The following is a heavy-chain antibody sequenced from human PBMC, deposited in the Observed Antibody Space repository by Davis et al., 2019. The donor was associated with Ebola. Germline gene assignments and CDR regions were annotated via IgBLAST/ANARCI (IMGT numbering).Heavy chain of an antibody. CDR2: IYTSGNT. V-gene: IGHV4-4*07. Sequence: PSETLSLTCTVSGGSISSYYWTWIRQPAGKGLEWIGRIYTSGNTNYNPSLKSRVTLSVDTSENQFSLKLSSVTAADTAIYYCARVGLNAFDIWGQGTLVTVSS. J-gene: IGHJ3*02. CDR3: ARVGLNAFDI. CDR1: GGSISSYY.